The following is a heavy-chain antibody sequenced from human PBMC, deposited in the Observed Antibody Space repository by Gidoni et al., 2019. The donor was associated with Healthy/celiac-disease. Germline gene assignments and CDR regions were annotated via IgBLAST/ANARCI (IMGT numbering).Heavy chain of an antibody. CDR2: IYWEDDK. V-gene: IGHV2-5*02. CDR1: MFLLSTSGVG. J-gene: IGHJ3*02. D-gene: IGHD6-19*01. Sequence: QITLKESGPTLVKPTQNLTLTCTFSMFLLSTSGVGVGWIRQPPGKALEWLALIYWEDDKRYSPSLKSRLTITKDTSKNQVVLTMTNMDPVDTATYYCARVNSSGWYPDAFDIWGQGTMVTVSS. CDR3: ARVNSSGWYPDAFDI.